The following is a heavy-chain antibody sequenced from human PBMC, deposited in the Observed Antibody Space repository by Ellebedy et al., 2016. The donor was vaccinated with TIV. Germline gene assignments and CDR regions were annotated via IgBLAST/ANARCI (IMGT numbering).Heavy chain of an antibody. CDR2: ISYSGST. CDR3: ARVVWQQPVSYAFDF. J-gene: IGHJ3*01. D-gene: IGHD6-13*01. Sequence: MPSETLSLTCTVSGGSISPYYWSWIRQLPGKGLEWIGYISYSGSTNSNPSLTSRVTISVDTSKNHFSLRLTSVTASDTAVYYCARVVWQQPVSYAFDFWGRGTMVTVSS. V-gene: IGHV4-59*01. CDR1: GGSISPYY.